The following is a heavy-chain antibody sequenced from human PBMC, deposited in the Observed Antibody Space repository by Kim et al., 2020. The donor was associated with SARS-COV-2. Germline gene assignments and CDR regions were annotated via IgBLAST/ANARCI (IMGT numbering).Heavy chain of an antibody. CDR1: GFTFSSYA. J-gene: IGHJ6*02. V-gene: IGHV3-23*01. CDR3: AKKLYSGSYRGGMDV. D-gene: IGHD1-26*01. Sequence: GGSLRLSCAASGFTFSSYAMSWVRQAPGKGLEWVSAISGSGVSTYYADSVKGRFTISRDNSKNTLYLQMNSLRAEDTAVYYCAKKLYSGSYRGGMDVWGQGTTVTVSS. CDR2: ISGSGVST.